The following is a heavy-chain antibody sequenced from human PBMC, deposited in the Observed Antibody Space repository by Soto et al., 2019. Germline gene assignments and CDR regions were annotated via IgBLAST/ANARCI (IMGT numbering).Heavy chain of an antibody. Sequence: SGGSLRLSCAASGFTFSSYAVSWVRQAPGEGPEWISSISGSGSTIYYADSVKGRFTISRDNSKDTLYLQMSSLRAEDTAVYYCAKVSYYYDSSGYYYFDYWGQGTLVTVSS. CDR2: ISGSGSTI. J-gene: IGHJ4*02. V-gene: IGHV3-23*01. CDR3: AKVSYYYDSSGYYYFDY. D-gene: IGHD3-22*01. CDR1: GFTFSSYA.